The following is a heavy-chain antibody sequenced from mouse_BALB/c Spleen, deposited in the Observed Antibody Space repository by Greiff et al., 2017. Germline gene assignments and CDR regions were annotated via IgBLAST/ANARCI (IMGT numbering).Heavy chain of an antibody. Sequence: EVKLQESGGGLVQPGGSRKLSCAASGFTFSSFGMHWVRQAPEKGLEWVAYISSGSSTIYYADTVKGRFTISRDNPKNTLFLQMTSLRSEDTAMYYCARDGNYGYYAMDYWGQGTSVTVSS. V-gene: IGHV5-17*02. D-gene: IGHD2-1*01. CDR1: GFTFSSFG. CDR3: ARDGNYGYYAMDY. CDR2: ISSGSSTI. J-gene: IGHJ4*01.